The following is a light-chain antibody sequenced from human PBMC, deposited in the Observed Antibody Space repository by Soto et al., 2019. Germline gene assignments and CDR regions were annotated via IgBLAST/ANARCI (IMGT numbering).Light chain of an antibody. CDR1: QSVSSSY. V-gene: IGKV3D-7*01. Sequence: ERVLTHYPGSIPLSPGERATLSCRASQSVSSSYLAWYQQKPGQAPRLLIYGASTRAIGIPARFSGSGSGTEFTLTISSLQSEDFATYYCLQDYSYPWTFGQGTKVDIK. J-gene: IGKJ1*01. CDR3: LQDYSYPWT. CDR2: GAS.